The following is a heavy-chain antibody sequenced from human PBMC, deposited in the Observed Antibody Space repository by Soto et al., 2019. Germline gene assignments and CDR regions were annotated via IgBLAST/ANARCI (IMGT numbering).Heavy chain of an antibody. Sequence: GGSLRLSCSAAGFTFISYAIHCFRHSPFKGIEWVAVMLYAGSNKYYADSVKGRFTISRDNSKITLYLQMNSLRAEHRAVYYCARDPSLITLIGYPVDYWVQGTLVTVSS. CDR3: ARDPSLITLIGYPVDY. CDR1: GFTFISYA. D-gene: IGHD3-9*01. J-gene: IGHJ4*02. CDR2: MLYAGSNK. V-gene: IGHV3-30-3*01.